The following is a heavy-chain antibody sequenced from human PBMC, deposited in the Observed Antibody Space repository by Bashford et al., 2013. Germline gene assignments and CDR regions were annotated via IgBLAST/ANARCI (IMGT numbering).Heavy chain of an antibody. CDR3: ARGLSIATE. CDR1: GFTFSSYA. D-gene: IGHD6-6*01. Sequence: GSLRLSCAASGFTFSSYAMHWVRQAPGKGLEWVSVISGSGTSIYYAESVKGRFTISRDNAKNTLFLQMDGLRAEDTAVYYCARGLSIATEWGQGTLVTVSS. J-gene: IGHJ4*02. CDR2: ISGSGTSI. V-gene: IGHV3-21*01.